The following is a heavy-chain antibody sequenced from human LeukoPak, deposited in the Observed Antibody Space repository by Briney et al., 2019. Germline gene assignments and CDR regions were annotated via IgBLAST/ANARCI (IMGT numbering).Heavy chain of an antibody. CDR2: IKSKSDGGTT. J-gene: IGHJ4*02. CDR3: TTDPRNGYYFDF. V-gene: IGHV3-15*01. CDR1: GFTFSTYW. Sequence: GGSLRLSCAASGFTFSTYWMHWVRQAPGKGLEWVGRIKSKSDGGTTDYAAPVKGRFTFSRDDSRNTLYLQMNSLNTADTAVYYCTTDPRNGYYFDFWGQGTLVTVSS. D-gene: IGHD1-1*01.